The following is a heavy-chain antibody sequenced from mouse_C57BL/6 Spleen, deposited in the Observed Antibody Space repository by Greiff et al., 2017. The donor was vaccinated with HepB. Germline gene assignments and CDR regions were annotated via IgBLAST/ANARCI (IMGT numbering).Heavy chain of an antibody. CDR3: ARRDLLAGDYAMDY. CDR1: GYTFTSYW. Sequence: QVQLKQPGAELVKPGASVKLSCKASGYTFTSYWMQWVKQRPGQGLEWIGEIDPSDSYTNYNQKFKGKATLTVDTSSSTAYMQLSSLTSEDSAVYYCARRDLLAGDYAMDYWGQGTSVTVSS. D-gene: IGHD2-1*01. J-gene: IGHJ4*01. V-gene: IGHV1-50*01. CDR2: IDPSDSYT.